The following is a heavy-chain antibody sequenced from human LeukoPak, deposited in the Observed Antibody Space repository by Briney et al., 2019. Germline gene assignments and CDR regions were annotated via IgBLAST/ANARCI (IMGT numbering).Heavy chain of an antibody. CDR3: ARADWDTAMIDA. Sequence: GGSLRLSCAASGFTFSSYSMNWVRQAPGKGLEWVSSISSSSSYIYYADSVKGRFTISRDNAKNSLYLQMNSLRAEDTAVYYCARADWDTAMIDAWGQGDLVTVSS. V-gene: IGHV3-21*01. CDR1: GFTFSSYS. D-gene: IGHD5-18*01. J-gene: IGHJ5*02. CDR2: ISSSSSYI.